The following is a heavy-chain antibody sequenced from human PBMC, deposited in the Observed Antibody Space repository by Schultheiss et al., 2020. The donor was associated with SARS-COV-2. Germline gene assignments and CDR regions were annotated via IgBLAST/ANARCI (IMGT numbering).Heavy chain of an antibody. CDR3: ARIPPASNHDAFDI. J-gene: IGHJ3*02. Sequence: ASVKVSCKASGYTFTSYGISWVRQAPGQGLEWMGWISAYNGNTNYAQKLQGRVTMTTDTSTSTAHMELRSLRSDDTAVYYCARIPPASNHDAFDIWGQGTMVTVSS. CDR1: GYTFTSYG. CDR2: ISAYNGNT. V-gene: IGHV1-18*01. D-gene: IGHD2-2*01.